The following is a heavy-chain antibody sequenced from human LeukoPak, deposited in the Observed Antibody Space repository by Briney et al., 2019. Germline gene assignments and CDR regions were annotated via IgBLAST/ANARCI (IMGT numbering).Heavy chain of an antibody. V-gene: IGHV4-59*01. CDR1: GGSISSYY. D-gene: IGHD5-24*01. Sequence: SETLSLTCTVSGGSISSYYWSWVRQPPGKGVEWVGYIYYSGSTNYNPCLTSGVTISVVPSKNQFSLTLSSVTAADTAVYYCARGRDGYNYDDYYYGMDVWGQGTPLTVSS. CDR3: ARGRDGYNYDDYYYGMDV. J-gene: IGHJ6*02. CDR2: IYYSGST.